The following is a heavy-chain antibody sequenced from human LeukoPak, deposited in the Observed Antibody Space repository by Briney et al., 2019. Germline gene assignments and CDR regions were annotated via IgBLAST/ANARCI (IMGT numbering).Heavy chain of an antibody. Sequence: ASVKVSCKASGYTFTSNDINWVRQAAGQGLEWMGWMNPHSGSAGYAQKFQGRVTMTRDTSISTVYMELSSLTSDDTAVYYCARIPQRVPHNWFDPRGQGTLVTVSS. V-gene: IGHV1-8*01. J-gene: IGHJ5*02. D-gene: IGHD1-1*01. CDR3: ARIPQRVPHNWFDP. CDR1: GYTFTSND. CDR2: MNPHSGSA.